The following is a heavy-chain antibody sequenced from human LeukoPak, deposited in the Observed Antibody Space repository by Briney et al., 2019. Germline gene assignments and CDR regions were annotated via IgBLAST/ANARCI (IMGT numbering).Heavy chain of an antibody. CDR1: GFIFSSTG. CDR2: ISSATSTI. CDR3: ARDVTYYGGDWFDP. J-gene: IGHJ5*02. Sequence: GGSLRLSCAASGFIFSSTGMNWVRQAPGKGLEWVSYISSATSTIYYADSVKGRFTISRDNAKNSLYLQMNSLRAEDTAVYYCARDVTYYGGDWFDPWGQGTLVTVSS. V-gene: IGHV3-48*04. D-gene: IGHD4-23*01.